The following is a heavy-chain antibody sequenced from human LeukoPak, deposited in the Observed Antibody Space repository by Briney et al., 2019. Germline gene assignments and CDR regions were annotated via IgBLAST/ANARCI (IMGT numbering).Heavy chain of an antibody. D-gene: IGHD3-10*01. CDR3: AHRRPPYYYGSGNNWVDP. J-gene: IGHJ5*02. V-gene: IGHV2-5*02. CDR2: IYWDDDK. Sequence: SGPTLVNPTQTLTLTCTFSGFSLSTSGVGVGWIRQPPGKALEWLALIYWDDDKRYSPSLKSRLTITKDTSKNQVVLTMTNMDPVDTANYYCAHRRPPYYYGSGNNWVDPWGQGTLVTVSS. CDR1: GFSLSTSGVG.